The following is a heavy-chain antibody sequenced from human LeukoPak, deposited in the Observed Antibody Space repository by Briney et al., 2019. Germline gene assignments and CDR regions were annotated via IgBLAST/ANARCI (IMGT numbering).Heavy chain of an antibody. CDR1: GFTFSSYS. V-gene: IGHV3-21*01. CDR3: AREGAARALGY. J-gene: IGHJ4*02. Sequence: GGSLRLSCAASGFTFSSYSMNWVRQAPGKGLEWVSSISSSSSYIYYADSVKGRFTVSRDNAKNSLYLQMNSLRAEDTAVYYCAREGAARALGYWGQGTLVTVSS. CDR2: ISSSSSYI. D-gene: IGHD6-6*01.